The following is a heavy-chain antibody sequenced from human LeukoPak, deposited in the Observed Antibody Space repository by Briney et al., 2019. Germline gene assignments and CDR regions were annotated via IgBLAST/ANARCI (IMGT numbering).Heavy chain of an antibody. Sequence: PGGSLRLSCAASGFKFSNYWMSWVRQAPGKGPQWVANIKQDGSAKYYVDSVKGRFTISRDNAKNSLYLQINSLRAEDTAVYYCARSSYSSSSSVWGQGTMVTVSS. D-gene: IGHD6-6*01. CDR3: ARSSYSSSSSV. CDR1: GFKFSNYW. J-gene: IGHJ3*01. CDR2: IKQDGSAK. V-gene: IGHV3-7*03.